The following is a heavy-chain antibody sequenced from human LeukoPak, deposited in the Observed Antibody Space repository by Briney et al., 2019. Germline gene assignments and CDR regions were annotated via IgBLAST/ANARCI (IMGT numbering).Heavy chain of an antibody. CDR3: ARDYYDSSGYSNWFDP. CDR2: IIPILGIA. V-gene: IGHV1-69*04. Sequence: ASVKVSCKASGGTFSSYAISWVRQAPGQGLEWMGRIIPILGIANYAQKFQGRVTITADKSTSTAYMELSGLRSEDTAVYYCARDYYDSSGYSNWFDPWGQGTLVTVSS. CDR1: GGTFSSYA. J-gene: IGHJ5*02. D-gene: IGHD3-22*01.